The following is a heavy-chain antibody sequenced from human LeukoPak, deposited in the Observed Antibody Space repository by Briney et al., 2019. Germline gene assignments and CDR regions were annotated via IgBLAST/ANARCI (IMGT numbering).Heavy chain of an antibody. D-gene: IGHD2-21*01. CDR2: IGIGGVYT. Sequence: PGGPLKPSCTPTGFTFITLAIIWVRQAPGKGLDWVSGIGIGGVYTYYADSVKGRFTISRDNSKNTLYLQMNSLRADDTAVYYCAKDEGCEHKGYYFDYWGQGTLVTVSS. CDR1: GFTFITLA. V-gene: IGHV3-23*01. J-gene: IGHJ4*02. CDR3: AKDEGCEHKGYYFDY.